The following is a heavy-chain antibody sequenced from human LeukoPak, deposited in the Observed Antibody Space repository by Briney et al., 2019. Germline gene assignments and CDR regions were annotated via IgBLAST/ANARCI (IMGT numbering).Heavy chain of an antibody. V-gene: IGHV4-4*07. CDR1: GGSISSYT. CDR3: AGETYNDAWYGDL. CDR2: IYSSGTT. J-gene: IGHJ5*02. Sequence: SETLSLTCTVSGGSISSYTWSWTRQPAGMRLEWIGRIYSSGTTNYNPSFESRVTMSVDTSKNQFYLKLTSVTAADTAVYYCAGETYNDAWYGDLWGQGSLVTVSS. D-gene: IGHD3-16*01.